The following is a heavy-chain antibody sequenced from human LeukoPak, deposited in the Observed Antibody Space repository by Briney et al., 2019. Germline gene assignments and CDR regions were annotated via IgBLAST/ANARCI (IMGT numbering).Heavy chain of an antibody. V-gene: IGHV3-30*02. D-gene: IGHD4-23*01. CDR3: ADYGGKNDY. CDR1: GYTFSSYG. Sequence: PRGSLRLFCAASGYTFSSYGMHCVRQAPGKGLEWVAFRRYDGSNKYYADSVKGRFTISRDNSKNTLYLQMNSLRAEDTAVYYCADYGGKNDYWGQGTLVTVSS. J-gene: IGHJ4*02. CDR2: RRYDGSNK.